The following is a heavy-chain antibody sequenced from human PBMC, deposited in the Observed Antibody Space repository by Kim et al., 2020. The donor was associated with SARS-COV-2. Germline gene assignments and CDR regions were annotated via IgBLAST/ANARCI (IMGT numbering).Heavy chain of an antibody. D-gene: IGHD4-17*01. Sequence: SETLSLTCAVYGGSFSGYYWSWIRQPPGKGLEWIGEINHSGSTNYNPSLKSRVTISVDTSKNQFSLKLSSVTAADTAVYYCARGTTVTTFYYYYYGIDVWGQGTTVPLS. J-gene: IGHJ6*02. CDR3: ARGTTVTTFYYYYYGIDV. CDR1: GGSFSGYY. CDR2: INHSGST. V-gene: IGHV4-34*01.